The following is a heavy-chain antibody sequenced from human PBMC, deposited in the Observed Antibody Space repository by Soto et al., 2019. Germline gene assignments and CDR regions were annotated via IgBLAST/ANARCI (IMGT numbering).Heavy chain of an antibody. Sequence: SETLSLTCTVSGGSVSSGSYYWSWIRQPPGKGLEWVGYIYYSGSTNYNPSLKSRVTISVDTSKNQFSLKLSSVTAADTAVYYCARVMITFGGVLNWLDPWGQGTLVTVSS. CDR3: ARVMITFGGVLNWLDP. CDR1: GGSVSSGSYY. V-gene: IGHV4-61*01. J-gene: IGHJ5*02. CDR2: IYYSGST. D-gene: IGHD3-16*01.